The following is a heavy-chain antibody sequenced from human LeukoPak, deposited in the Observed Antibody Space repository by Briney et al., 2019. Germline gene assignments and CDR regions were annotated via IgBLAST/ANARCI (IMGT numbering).Heavy chain of an antibody. CDR2: IIPIFGTA. CDR1: GGTFSSYA. V-gene: IGHV1-69*01. Sequence: SVKVSCKASGGTFSSYAISWVRQAPGQGLEWMGGIIPIFGTANCAQKFQGRVTITADESTSTAYMELSSLRSEDTAVYYCARLLRYFDWTHNGSFDYWGQGTLVTVSS. J-gene: IGHJ4*02. D-gene: IGHD3-9*01. CDR3: ARLLRYFDWTHNGSFDY.